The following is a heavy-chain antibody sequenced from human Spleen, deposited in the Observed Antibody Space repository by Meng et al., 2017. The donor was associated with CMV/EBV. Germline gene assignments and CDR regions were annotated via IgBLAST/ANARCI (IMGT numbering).Heavy chain of an antibody. J-gene: IGHJ4*02. D-gene: IGHD3-22*01. Sequence: VLRQESGPVLVKPSQTLPLTCTVSGGSISSGDYYWSWIRQPPGKGLEWIGYIYYSGSTYYNPSLKSRVTISVDTSKNQFSLKLSSVTAADTAVYYCARDMIVSGAFDYWGQGTLVTVSS. CDR3: ARDMIVSGAFDY. V-gene: IGHV4-30-4*08. CDR2: IYYSGST. CDR1: GGSISSGDYY.